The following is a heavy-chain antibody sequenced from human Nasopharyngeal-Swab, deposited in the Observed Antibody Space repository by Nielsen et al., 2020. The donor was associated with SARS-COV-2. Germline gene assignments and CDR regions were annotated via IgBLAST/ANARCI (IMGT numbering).Heavy chain of an antibody. Sequence: LSLTCAASGFPFSGSAMHWVRQASGKGLEWVGRIKRKGNTYATAYAASVKGRFTISRDDSKNTAYLQMNSLKTEDTAVYYCTRAYCSSTACYPQFDPWGQGTLVTVSS. J-gene: IGHJ5*02. CDR3: TRAYCSSTACYPQFDP. V-gene: IGHV3-73*01. CDR1: GFPFSGSA. CDR2: IKRKGNTYAT. D-gene: IGHD2-2*01.